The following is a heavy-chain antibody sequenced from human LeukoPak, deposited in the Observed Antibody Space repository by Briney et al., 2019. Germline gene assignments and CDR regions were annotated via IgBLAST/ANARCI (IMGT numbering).Heavy chain of an antibody. J-gene: IGHJ4*02. CDR3: ARDLVTMVRGAREPIYYFDY. D-gene: IGHD3-10*01. CDR2: IYYSGST. CDR1: GGSISSGGYY. Sequence: SETLSLTCTVSGGSISSGGYYWSWIRQHPGKGLEWIGYIYYSGSTYYNPSLKSRVTISVDTSKNQFSLKLSSVTAADTAVYYCARDLVTMVRGAREPIYYFDYWGQGTLVTVSS. V-gene: IGHV4-31*03.